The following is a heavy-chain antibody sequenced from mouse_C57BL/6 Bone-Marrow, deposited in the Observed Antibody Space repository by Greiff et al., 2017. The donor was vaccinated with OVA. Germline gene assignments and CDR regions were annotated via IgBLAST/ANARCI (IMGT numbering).Heavy chain of an antibody. CDR1: GYTFTSYW. Sequence: QVQLQQPGTELVKPGASVKLSCKASGYTFTSYWMHWVKQRPGQGLEWIGNINPSNGGTNYNETFKSKATLPVDKSSSTAYMQLSSLTSEDSAVYYGARSGNRGYSNPGFAYWGQGTLVTVSA. D-gene: IGHD2-5*01. CDR2: INPSNGGT. J-gene: IGHJ3*01. V-gene: IGHV1-53*01. CDR3: ARSGNRGYSNPGFAY.